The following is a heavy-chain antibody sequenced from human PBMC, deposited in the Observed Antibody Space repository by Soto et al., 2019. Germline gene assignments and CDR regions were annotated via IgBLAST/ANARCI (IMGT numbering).Heavy chain of an antibody. Sequence: ETLSLTCAVYGGSFSGYYWSWIRQPPGKGLEWIGEINHSGSTNYNPSLKSRVTISVDTSKNQFSLKLSSVTAADTAVYYCARVHDYYDSSGYYLGPFDYWGQGTLVTVSS. CDR3: ARVHDYYDSSGYYLGPFDY. J-gene: IGHJ4*02. CDR2: INHSGST. D-gene: IGHD3-22*01. V-gene: IGHV4-34*01. CDR1: GGSFSGYY.